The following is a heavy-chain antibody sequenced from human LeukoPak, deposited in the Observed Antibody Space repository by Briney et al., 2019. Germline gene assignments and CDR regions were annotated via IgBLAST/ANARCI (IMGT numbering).Heavy chain of an antibody. J-gene: IGHJ4*02. V-gene: IGHV1-46*01. CDR3: ARDVSLIATPAGY. D-gene: IGHD6-13*01. CDR1: GYTFSSYY. CDR2: INPSGGST. Sequence: ASVKVSCKAFGYTFSSYYMHWVRQAPGQGPEWMGIINPSGGSTSYAQKFQGRVTMTRDTSTSTVYMELTSLRSEDTAVYYCARDVSLIATPAGYWGRGTLVPSPQ.